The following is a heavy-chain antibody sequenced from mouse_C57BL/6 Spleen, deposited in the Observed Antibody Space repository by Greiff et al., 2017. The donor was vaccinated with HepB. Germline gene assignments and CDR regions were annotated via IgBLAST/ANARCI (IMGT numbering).Heavy chain of an antibody. V-gene: IGHV1-82*01. Sequence: QVQLQQSGPELVKPGASVKISCKASGYAFSSSWMNWVKQRPGKGLEWIGRIYPGDGDTNYNGKFKGKATLTVDKSSSTAYMQLSSLTSEDSAVYFCARSGYYGSAWFAYWGQGTLVTVSA. CDR3: ARSGYYGSAWFAY. CDR2: IYPGDGDT. CDR1: GYAFSSSW. D-gene: IGHD1-1*01. J-gene: IGHJ3*01.